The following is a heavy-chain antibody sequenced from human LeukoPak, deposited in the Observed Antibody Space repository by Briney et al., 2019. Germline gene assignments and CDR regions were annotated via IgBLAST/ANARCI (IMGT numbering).Heavy chain of an antibody. CDR3: ARGRGHDC. Sequence: PSETLSLTCAVYGGSFSGYYWSWIRQPPGKGLEWIGEINHSGSTNYNPSLKSRVTISVDTSKNQFSLKLSSVTAADTAVYYCARGRGHDCWGQGTLVTVSS. V-gene: IGHV4-34*01. J-gene: IGHJ4*02. CDR2: INHSGST. CDR1: GGSFSGYY.